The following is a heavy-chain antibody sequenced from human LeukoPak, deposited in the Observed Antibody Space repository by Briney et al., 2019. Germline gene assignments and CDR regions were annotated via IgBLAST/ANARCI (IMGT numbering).Heavy chain of an antibody. V-gene: IGHV1-8*01. Sequence: GASVKVSCKASGYTFTSYDINWVRQATGQGLEWMGWMNPNSGNTGYAQRFQGRVTMTRNTSISTAYMELSSLRSEDTAVYYCARGVAAAGTFWFDPWGQGTLVTVSS. D-gene: IGHD6-13*01. CDR1: GYTFTSYD. CDR3: ARGVAAAGTFWFDP. CDR2: MNPNSGNT. J-gene: IGHJ5*02.